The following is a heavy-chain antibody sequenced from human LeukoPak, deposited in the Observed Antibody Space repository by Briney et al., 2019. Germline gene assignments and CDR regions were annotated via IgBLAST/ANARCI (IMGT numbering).Heavy chain of an antibody. CDR3: ARVGRGAAGP. V-gene: IGHV4-39*07. D-gene: IGHD6-13*01. J-gene: IGHJ5*02. CDR1: GGSIRNSGYY. Sequence: PSETLSLTCTVSGGSIRNSGYYWGWIRQPPGQGLEWIGSIYYSGSTYYNPSLKSRVTISVDTSKNQFSLKLSSVTAADTAVYYCARVGRGAAGPWGQGTLVTVSS. CDR2: IYYSGST.